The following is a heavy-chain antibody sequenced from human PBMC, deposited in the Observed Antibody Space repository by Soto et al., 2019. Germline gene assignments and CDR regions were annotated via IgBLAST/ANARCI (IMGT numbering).Heavy chain of an antibody. CDR3: ERHSIPDSYASSGYNWFDT. D-gene: IGHD3-22*01. J-gene: IGHJ5*02. V-gene: IGHV4-38-2*01. CDR1: GYSISSGYY. Sequence: SETLSLTCAVSGYSISSGYYWGWIRQPPGKGLEWIGSIYHSGSTYYNPSLKSRVTISVGTSKNQFSLKLSSVTAADTAVYYCERHSIPDSYASSGYNWFDTWGQGTLVTVSS. CDR2: IYHSGST.